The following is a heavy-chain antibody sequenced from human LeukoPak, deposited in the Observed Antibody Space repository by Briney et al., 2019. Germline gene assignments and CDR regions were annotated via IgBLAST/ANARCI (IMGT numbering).Heavy chain of an antibody. J-gene: IGHJ1*01. Sequence: GASVKVSCKASGYTFTGYYMHWVRQAPGQGLEWMGWINPNSGGTNYAQKFQGWVTMTRDTSISTAYMELSRLRSDDTAVYYCARGGSYQTEYFQHWGQGTLVTVSS. CDR1: GYTFTGYY. D-gene: IGHD1-26*01. CDR3: ARGGSYQTEYFQH. CDR2: INPNSGGT. V-gene: IGHV1-2*04.